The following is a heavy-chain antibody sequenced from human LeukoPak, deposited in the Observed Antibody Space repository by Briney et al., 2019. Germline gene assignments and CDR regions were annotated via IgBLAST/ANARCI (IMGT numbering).Heavy chain of an antibody. J-gene: IGHJ4*02. CDR2: INSDGSST. V-gene: IGHV3-74*01. D-gene: IGHD6-19*01. CDR1: GFTFSSYW. Sequence: GGSLRLSCAASGFTFSSYWMHWVRQAPGKGLVWVSRINSDGSSTSYADSVKGRFTISRDNSKDSLYLQMNSLTTDDTAFYYCAKKGVAVTSTGSYFDYWGQGTLVTVSS. CDR3: AKKGVAVTSTGSYFDY.